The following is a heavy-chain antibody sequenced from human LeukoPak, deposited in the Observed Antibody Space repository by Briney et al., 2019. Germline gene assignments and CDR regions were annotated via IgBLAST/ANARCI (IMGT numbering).Heavy chain of an antibody. V-gene: IGHV3-23*01. CDR1: GFTFSNYA. CDR2: IGVNGIST. J-gene: IGHJ4*02. CDR3: AKMSIDLNIVVVTATFDY. Sequence: GGSLRLSCGASGFTFSNYAMTWVRQAPGKGLEWVSAIGVNGISTSYAGPVKGRFTISRDNSKNTLFLQMNGLRAEDTAVYYCAKMSIDLNIVVVTATFDYWGQGTLVTVSS. D-gene: IGHD2-21*02.